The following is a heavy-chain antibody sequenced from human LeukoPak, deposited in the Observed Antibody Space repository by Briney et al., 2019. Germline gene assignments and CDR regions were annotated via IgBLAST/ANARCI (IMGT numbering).Heavy chain of an antibody. CDR2: FDPEDGET. D-gene: IGHD3-9*01. V-gene: IGHV1-24*01. Sequence: ASVKVSCKVSGYTLTELSMHWVRQAPGKGLEWMGGFDPEDGETIYAQKFQGRVTMTEDTSTDTAYMELSSLRSEDTAVYYCATVGYDILSGSDWFGPWGPGTLVTVSS. CDR1: GYTLTELS. J-gene: IGHJ5*01. CDR3: ATVGYDILSGSDWFGP.